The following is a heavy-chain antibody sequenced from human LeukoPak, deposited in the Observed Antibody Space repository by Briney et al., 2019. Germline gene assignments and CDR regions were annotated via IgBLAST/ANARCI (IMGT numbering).Heavy chain of an antibody. D-gene: IGHD6-6*01. CDR3: ARDAIDKYSSSSAFDI. V-gene: IGHV3-21*01. CDR1: GFTFSSYS. Sequence: PGGSLRLSCAASGFTFSSYSMNWVRQAPGKGLEWVSSISSSSSYIYYADSVKGRFTISRDNAKNSLYLQMNSLRAEDTAVYYCARDAIDKYSSSSAFDIWGQGTMVTVSS. CDR2: ISSSSSYI. J-gene: IGHJ3*02.